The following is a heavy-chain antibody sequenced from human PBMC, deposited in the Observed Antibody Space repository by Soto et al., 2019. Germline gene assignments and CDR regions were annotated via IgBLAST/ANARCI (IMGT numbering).Heavy chain of an antibody. CDR3: ARDSTMVRGVTSNWFDP. CDR1: GYTFTSYG. V-gene: IGHV1-18*01. D-gene: IGHD3-10*01. J-gene: IGHJ5*02. Sequence: ASVKVSCKASGYTFTSYGISWVRQAPGQGLEWMGWISAYNGNTNYAQKLQGRVTMTTDTSTSTAYMELSRLRSDDTAVYYCARDSTMVRGVTSNWFDPWGQGTLVTVSS. CDR2: ISAYNGNT.